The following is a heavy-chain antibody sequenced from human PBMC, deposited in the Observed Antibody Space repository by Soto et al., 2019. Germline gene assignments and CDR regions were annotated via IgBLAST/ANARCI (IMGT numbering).Heavy chain of an antibody. CDR2: IIPIFGTA. Sequence: SVKVSCKASGGTFSSYAISWVRQAPGQGLEWMGGIIPIFGTANYAQKFQGRVTMTADESTSTAYMELRSLRSDDTAVYYCARDRIVVVPAAIEGNFDYWGQGTLVTVSS. D-gene: IGHD2-2*02. V-gene: IGHV1-69*13. J-gene: IGHJ4*02. CDR3: ARDRIVVVPAAIEGNFDY. CDR1: GGTFSSYA.